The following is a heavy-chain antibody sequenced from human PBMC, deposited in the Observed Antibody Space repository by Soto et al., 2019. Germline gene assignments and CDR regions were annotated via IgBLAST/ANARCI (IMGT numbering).Heavy chain of an antibody. J-gene: IGHJ4*02. CDR3: ARSGSLYCSSTSCYPDY. D-gene: IGHD2-2*01. Sequence: GGSLRLSCAASGFTFSSYAMHWVRQAPGKGLEWVAVISYDGSNKYYADSVKGRFTISRDNSKNTLYLQMNSLRAEDTAVYYCARSGSLYCSSTSCYPDYWGQGTLVTVS. CDR2: ISYDGSNK. CDR1: GFTFSSYA. V-gene: IGHV3-30-3*01.